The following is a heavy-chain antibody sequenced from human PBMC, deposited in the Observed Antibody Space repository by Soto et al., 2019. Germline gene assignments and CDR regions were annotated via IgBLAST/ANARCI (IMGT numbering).Heavy chain of an antibody. CDR3: ARVGYLIDPGAFDP. CDR2: ISSSGSTI. CDR1: GFTFSSYE. J-gene: IGHJ5*02. D-gene: IGHD5-18*01. V-gene: IGHV3-48*03. Sequence: GGSLRLSCAASGFTFSSYEMNWVRQAPGKGLEWVSYISSSGSTIYYADSVKGRFTISRDNAKNSLYLQMNSLRAEDTAVYYCARVGYLIDPGAFDPWGQGTLVTVSS.